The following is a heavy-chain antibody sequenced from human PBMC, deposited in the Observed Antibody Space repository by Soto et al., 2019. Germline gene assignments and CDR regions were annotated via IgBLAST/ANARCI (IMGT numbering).Heavy chain of an antibody. CDR3: AREGYYDSSGLGLFDI. J-gene: IGHJ3*02. Sequence: SETLSLTCTVSGGSISSGDYYWSWIRQPPGKGLEWIGYIYYSGSTYYNPSLKSRVTISVDTSKNQFSLKLSSVTAADTAVYYCAREGYYDSSGLGLFDIWGQGTMVTVSS. V-gene: IGHV4-30-4*01. CDR2: IYYSGST. D-gene: IGHD3-22*01. CDR1: GGSISSGDYY.